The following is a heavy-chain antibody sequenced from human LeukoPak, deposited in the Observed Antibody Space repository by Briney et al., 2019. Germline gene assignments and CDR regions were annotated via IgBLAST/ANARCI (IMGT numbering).Heavy chain of an antibody. V-gene: IGHV4-39*07. Sequence: SETLSLTCTVSGGSMSSSSYYWGWLRQPPGKGLEWIGSIYYSGSTYQNPSLKSRVTISVDTSKNQFSLKLSSVTAADTAVYYCARAKWSHDAFDIWGQGTMVTVSS. CDR3: ARAKWSHDAFDI. J-gene: IGHJ3*02. D-gene: IGHD2-15*01. CDR2: IYYSGST. CDR1: GGSMSSSSYY.